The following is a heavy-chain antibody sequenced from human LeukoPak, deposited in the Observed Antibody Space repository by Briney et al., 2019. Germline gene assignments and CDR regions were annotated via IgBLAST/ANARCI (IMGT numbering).Heavy chain of an antibody. V-gene: IGHV3-13*01. CDR3: ARGKGSWYYFDS. D-gene: IGHD6-13*01. J-gene: IGHJ4*02. CDR1: GFTFSSYD. CDR2: IGAAGDS. Sequence: SGGSLRLSCAASGFTFSSYDMHWVRQVTGKGLEWVSTIGAAGDSYYPGSVKGRFTISRENASNSLYLQLNSLRAGDTAVYYCARGKGSWYYFDSWGQGTLVTVSS.